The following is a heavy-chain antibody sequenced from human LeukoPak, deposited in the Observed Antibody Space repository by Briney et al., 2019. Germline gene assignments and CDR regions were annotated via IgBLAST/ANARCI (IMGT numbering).Heavy chain of an antibody. CDR2: INHSGST. J-gene: IGHJ4*02. V-gene: IGHV4-34*01. CDR1: GGSFSGDY. D-gene: IGHD5-18*01. CDR3: ARGGEGGYSYGYYYFDY. Sequence: SETLSLTCAVYGGSFSGDYWSWIRQPPGKGLEWSGEINHSGSTNYNPSLKCRVTISVDTSKNQFSLKLSSVTAADTAVYYCARGGEGGYSYGYYYFDYWGQGTLVPVSS.